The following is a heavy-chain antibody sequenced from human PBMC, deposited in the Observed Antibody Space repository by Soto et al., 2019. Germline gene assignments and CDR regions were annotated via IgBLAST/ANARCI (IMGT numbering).Heavy chain of an antibody. J-gene: IGHJ5*01. D-gene: IGHD4-4*01. CDR1: GGSISSGGYY. V-gene: IGHV4-31*02. Sequence: SETLSLTCTVSGGSISSGGYYWSWIRQHPGKGLEWIGYIHYSGSTYYNPSLKSRVTISVDTSKKQFSLKLSSVTAADTAVYFCARSNYNYFDSWGQGTLVTVSS. CDR3: ARSNYNYFDS. CDR2: IHYSGST.